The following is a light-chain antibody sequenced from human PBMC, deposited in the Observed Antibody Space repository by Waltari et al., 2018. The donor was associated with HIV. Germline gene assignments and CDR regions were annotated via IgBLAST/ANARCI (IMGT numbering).Light chain of an antibody. CDR1: QSVSSN. Sequence: EIVMTQSPATLSVSPGERATLSCKPSQSVSSNLAWYQQRPGQAPRRLIFDTSSSATGIPARFSGTGSGTEFTLTISDLQSEDFAVYYCQQYNNWPPWTFGQGTKVEI. V-gene: IGKV3-15*01. CDR3: QQYNNWPPWT. CDR2: DTS. J-gene: IGKJ1*01.